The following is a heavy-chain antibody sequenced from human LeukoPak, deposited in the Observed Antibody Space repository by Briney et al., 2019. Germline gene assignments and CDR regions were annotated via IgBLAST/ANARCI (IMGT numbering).Heavy chain of an antibody. Sequence: GGSLRLSCAASGFTFSSYAMSWVRQAPGKGLEWVPGVTGNGYTTYYADSVKGHFTIPRDTYKNTLDLHMDSLRAEDTAVYYCAKDSLGGRGRSLGGAIFDNWGQGTLVTVSS. CDR2: VTGNGYTT. CDR1: GFTFSSYA. J-gene: IGHJ4*02. D-gene: IGHD3-16*01. CDR3: AKDSLGGRGRSLGGAIFDN. V-gene: IGHV3-23*01.